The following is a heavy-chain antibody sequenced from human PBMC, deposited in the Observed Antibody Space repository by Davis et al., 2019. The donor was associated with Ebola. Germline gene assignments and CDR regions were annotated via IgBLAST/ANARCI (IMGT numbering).Heavy chain of an antibody. V-gene: IGHV1-2*02. CDR1: GYTFTSHD. CDR3: ARLNWGKTATFDY. J-gene: IGHJ4*02. Sequence: ASVKVSCKASGYTFTSHDINWVRQATGQGLEWMGWMNPNSGGTNYAQKFQGRVTMTRDTSISTAYMELSRLRSDDTAVYYCARLNWGKTATFDYWGQGTLVTVSS. D-gene: IGHD7-27*01. CDR2: MNPNSGGT.